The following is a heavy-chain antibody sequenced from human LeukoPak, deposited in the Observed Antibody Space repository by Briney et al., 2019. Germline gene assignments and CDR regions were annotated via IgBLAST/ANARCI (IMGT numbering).Heavy chain of an antibody. CDR3: ARDRARLDAFDI. Sequence: SETLSLTCTVSGGSISSYYWSWIRQPPGKGLEWIGYIYYSGSTNYNPSLMSRVTISVDTSKNQFSLKLSSVTAADTAVYYCARDRARLDAFDIWGQGTMVTVSS. V-gene: IGHV4-59*01. CDR2: IYYSGST. CDR1: GGSISSYY. J-gene: IGHJ3*02.